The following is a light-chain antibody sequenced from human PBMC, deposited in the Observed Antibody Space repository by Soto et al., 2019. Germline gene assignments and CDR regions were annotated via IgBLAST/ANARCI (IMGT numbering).Light chain of an antibody. J-gene: IGKJ1*01. CDR1: QTITNX. CDR3: QQSYSSPWT. CDR2: AAS. Sequence: DIQMTQSPSSLSASVGDRVTITCRASQTITNXXXLYQQKPGXAPKLLIYAASTLLSGVPARFSGGGSGTDFTLIIDSLQPEDFATYYCQQSYSSPWTFGQGTKVEIK. V-gene: IGKV1-39*01.